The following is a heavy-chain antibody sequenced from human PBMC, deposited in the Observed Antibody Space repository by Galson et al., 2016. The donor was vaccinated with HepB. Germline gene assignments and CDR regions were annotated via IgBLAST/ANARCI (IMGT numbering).Heavy chain of an antibody. J-gene: IGHJ3*01. Sequence: SLRLSCAVSGLTFNRYAMTWVRQAPGMPLEWVSTIRSRGATYYADSAKGRFTISRDNSENMVYLQMRRLRAEDTAVYFCAKPLRRDSFTMTVLVKTLGSFDVWGQGTMVTVA. CDR3: AKPLRRDSFTMTVLVKTLGSFDV. V-gene: IGHV3-23*01. D-gene: IGHD3/OR15-3a*01. CDR2: IRSRGAT. CDR1: GLTFNRYA.